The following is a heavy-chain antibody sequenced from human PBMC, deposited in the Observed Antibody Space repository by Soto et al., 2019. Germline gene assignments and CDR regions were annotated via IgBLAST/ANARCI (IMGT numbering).Heavy chain of an antibody. CDR1: GGSISTSGYY. Sequence: QLQLQESGTGLVKPSETLSLTCTVSGGSISTSGYYWAWIRQPPGKGLEWLGSVYLSGSTYNNPSLKSRVTISIDTPKNQFSLELSSVTAADTAVYYCARMYYYDSSGNYGLNWFDPWGQGTLVTVSS. D-gene: IGHD3-22*01. CDR2: VYLSGST. J-gene: IGHJ5*02. CDR3: ARMYYYDSSGNYGLNWFDP. V-gene: IGHV4-39*01.